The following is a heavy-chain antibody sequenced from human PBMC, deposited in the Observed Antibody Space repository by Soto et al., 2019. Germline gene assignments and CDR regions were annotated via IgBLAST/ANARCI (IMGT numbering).Heavy chain of an antibody. D-gene: IGHD3-3*01. Sequence: HPGGSLRLSCAASGFTFSSYAMSWVRQAPGKGLEWVSAISGSGGSTYYADSVKGRFTISRDNSKNTLYLQMNSLRAEDTAVYYCAKGQPSLRFLEWLHKSNYFDYWGQGTLVTVSS. CDR3: AKGQPSLRFLEWLHKSNYFDY. CDR2: ISGSGGST. J-gene: IGHJ4*02. V-gene: IGHV3-23*01. CDR1: GFTFSSYA.